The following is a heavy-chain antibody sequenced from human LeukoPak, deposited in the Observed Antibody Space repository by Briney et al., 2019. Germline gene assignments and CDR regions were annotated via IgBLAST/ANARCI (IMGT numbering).Heavy chain of an antibody. D-gene: IGHD5-18*01. J-gene: IGHJ6*03. Sequence: SSETLSLTCTVSGGSISSYYWSWIRQPPGKGLEWIGYIYCSGSTNYNPSLKSRVTISVDTSKNQFSLKLSSVTAADTAVYYCARAGTATAQGGYYYYYMDVWGKGTTVTISS. CDR1: GGSISSYY. V-gene: IGHV4-59*01. CDR2: IYCSGST. CDR3: ARAGTATAQGGYYYYYMDV.